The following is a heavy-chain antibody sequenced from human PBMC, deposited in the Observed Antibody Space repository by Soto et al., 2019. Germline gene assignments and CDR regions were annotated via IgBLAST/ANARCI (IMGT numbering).Heavy chain of an antibody. V-gene: IGHV6-1*01. D-gene: IGHD2-8*01. J-gene: IGHJ5*01. CDR2: TYYRSKWYN. Sequence: SQTLSLAWASAGDSVSANSAAWGWIRQSPSRGLEWLGRTYYRSKWYNDYAVSVEGRITINPDTSNNQVSLQLNSVTPDDTAVYYCARLIGNSWLDSWGQGTLVTVSS. CDR1: GDSVSANSAA. CDR3: ARLIGNSWLDS.